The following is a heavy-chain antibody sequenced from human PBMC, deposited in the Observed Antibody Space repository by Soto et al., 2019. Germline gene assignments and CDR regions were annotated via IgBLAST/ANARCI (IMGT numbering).Heavy chain of an antibody. CDR1: GFSLNDYG. D-gene: IGHD3-22*01. CDR3: AKSNRGAYDTPDF. CDR2: ISYDGRNK. V-gene: IGHV3-30*18. Sequence: QVQLVESGGGVVQPGRSLRLSCAASGFSLNDYGMHWVRQPPGKGLEWVADISYDGRNKYYTDSVRGRFTISRDISKGTLYLHMNSLRPEDTAVYYCAKSNRGAYDTPDFWGQGTPVTVS. J-gene: IGHJ4*02.